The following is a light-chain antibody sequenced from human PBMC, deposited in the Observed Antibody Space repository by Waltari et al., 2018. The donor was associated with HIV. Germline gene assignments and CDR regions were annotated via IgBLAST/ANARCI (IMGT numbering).Light chain of an antibody. CDR1: TSDLGDLNY. V-gene: IGLV2-14*01. Sequence: QSALTQPASVPASPGQSIPISCTGPTSDLGDLNYVSWYQQGPGKAPKLIIYEVSNRTSGVSNRISGSKSGNTASLTISGLQPEDEADYFCGSFSTISTLIFGGGTKVTVL. CDR2: EVS. J-gene: IGLJ2*01. CDR3: GSFSTISTLI.